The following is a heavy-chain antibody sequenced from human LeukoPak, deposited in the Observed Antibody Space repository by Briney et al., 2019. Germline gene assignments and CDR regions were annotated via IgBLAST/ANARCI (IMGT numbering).Heavy chain of an antibody. CDR3: ARDNGMTSGWYEGRIDYYYGMDV. J-gene: IGHJ6*02. V-gene: IGHV3-48*02. CDR1: GFTFSRKT. D-gene: IGHD6-19*01. Sequence: GGSLRLSCSPSGFTFSRKTMNWVRQAPRKGLEWVSYISIDSGTIYYADSVRGRFTISRDNTKNSLYLQMNSLSDEDMAVYYCARDNGMTSGWYEGRIDYYYGMDVWGQGTTVTVSS. CDR2: ISIDSGTI.